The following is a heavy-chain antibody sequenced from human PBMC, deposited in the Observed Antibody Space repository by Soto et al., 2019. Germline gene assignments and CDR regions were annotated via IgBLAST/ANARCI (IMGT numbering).Heavy chain of an antibody. CDR3: ATERGDSSGYYYFDY. J-gene: IGHJ4*02. V-gene: IGHV4-31*03. CDR2: IYYSGST. Sequence: ASETLSLTCTVSGGSISSGGYYWSWIRQHPGKGLEWIGYIYYSGSTYYNPSLKSRVTISVDTSKNQFSLKLSSVTAADTAVYYCATERGDSSGYYYFDYWGQGTLVTVSS. CDR1: GGSISSGGYY. D-gene: IGHD3-22*01.